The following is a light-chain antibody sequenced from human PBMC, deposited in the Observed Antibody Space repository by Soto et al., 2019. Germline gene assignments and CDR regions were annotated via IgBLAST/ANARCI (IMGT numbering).Light chain of an antibody. V-gene: IGKV1-33*01. J-gene: IGKJ5*01. CDR3: QQFGDLTFI. CDR1: QDINNY. CDR2: DAS. Sequence: DINMTQSPSSLSASVGDRVTVTFQASQDINNYLNWYQQKPGQAPKLLIYDASGLEVGVPSRFSGSGSGTHFTLTISGLQPEDIATYYCQQFGDLTFIFGQGTRLEIK.